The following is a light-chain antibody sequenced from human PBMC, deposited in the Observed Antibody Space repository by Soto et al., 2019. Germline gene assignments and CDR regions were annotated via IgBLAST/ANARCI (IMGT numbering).Light chain of an antibody. CDR2: DAS. V-gene: IGKV1-5*01. CDR1: QGISTS. J-gene: IGKJ2*01. CDR3: HQYDYYYT. Sequence: IQMTQYATTLSASVGARVTITCPAGQGISTSLAWHQQKPGKAPKLLIYDASRLESGVPSKFSGSGSGTDFTLTISRLQPDDFATYYCHQYDYYYTSAQRTKVDI.